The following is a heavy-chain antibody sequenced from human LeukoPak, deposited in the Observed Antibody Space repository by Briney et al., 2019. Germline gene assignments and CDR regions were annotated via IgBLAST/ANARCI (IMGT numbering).Heavy chain of an antibody. CDR1: GFTFSSYG. D-gene: IGHD3-10*01. J-gene: IGHJ4*02. V-gene: IGHV3-33*01. CDR2: IWYDGSNK. CDR3: ARSPSRITMVRGVQNDY. Sequence: HPGGSLRLSCAASGFTFSSYGMHWVRQAPGKGLEWVAVIWYDGSNKYYADSVKGRFTISRDNSKNTLYLQMNSLRAEDTAVYYCARSPSRITMVRGVQNDYWGQGTLVTVSS.